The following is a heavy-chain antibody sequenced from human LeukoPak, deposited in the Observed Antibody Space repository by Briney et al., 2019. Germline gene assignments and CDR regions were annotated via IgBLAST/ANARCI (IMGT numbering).Heavy chain of an antibody. CDR1: GFTFRSYV. V-gene: IGHV3-23*01. CDR2: ISGGGAIT. CDR3: AELGITMIGGV. Sequence: GGSLRLSCAASGFTFRSYVMSWVRQAPGKGPEWVSSISGGGAITSYADSVKGRFTISRDNSKNTLYLQMNSARAEDTAVYYCAELGITMIGGVWGKGTTVTISS. J-gene: IGHJ6*04. D-gene: IGHD3-10*02.